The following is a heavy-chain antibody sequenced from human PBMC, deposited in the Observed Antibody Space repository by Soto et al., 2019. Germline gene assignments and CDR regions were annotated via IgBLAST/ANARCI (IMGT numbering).Heavy chain of an antibody. CDR2: INHSGST. D-gene: IGHD3-10*01. CDR3: ARVRGQYYYGSGSSGWFDP. V-gene: IGHV4-34*01. Sequence: QVQLQQWGAGLLKPSETLSLTCAVYGGSFSGYYWSWIRQPPGKGLEWIGEINHSGSTNYNPSLXPRGHTSVDTXXNXFXPKLSSVTAADTAVYYCARVRGQYYYGSGSSGWFDPWGQGTLVTVSS. J-gene: IGHJ5*02. CDR1: GGSFSGYY.